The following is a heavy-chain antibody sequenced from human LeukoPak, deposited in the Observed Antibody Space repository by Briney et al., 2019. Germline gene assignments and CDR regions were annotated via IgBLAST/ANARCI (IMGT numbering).Heavy chain of an antibody. J-gene: IGHJ2*01. CDR1: GFTFSDYY. CDR3: ARGGGAYHPLVWHFDL. V-gene: IGHV3-11*04. Sequence: PGGSLRLSCAASGFTFSDYYMTWMRQAPGKGLEWISYISSGGKTIYSSDSVKGPFFISRDNAKNSLYLQMTNLKVEDTAFYYCARGGGAYHPLVWHFDLWGRGTLVTVSS. CDR2: ISSGGKTI. D-gene: IGHD1-14*01.